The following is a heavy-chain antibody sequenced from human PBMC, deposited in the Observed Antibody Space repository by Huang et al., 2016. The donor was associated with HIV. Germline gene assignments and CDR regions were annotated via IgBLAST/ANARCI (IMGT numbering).Heavy chain of an antibody. J-gene: IGHJ3*01. CDR3: SRGPSTPATEL. D-gene: IGHD1-1*01. Sequence: QVQLQESGQGLVKPSDTLSLTCIVSGDSVDSSYSYWGWVRQPPGQGLEWMGSKDSNGYTYYNKYLKSRITISVDTSKNHFSLNLKTVTAADTAVYYCSRGPSTPATELWGQGTMVTVSS. CDR2: KDSNGYT. CDR1: GDSVDSSYSY. V-gene: IGHV4-39*02.